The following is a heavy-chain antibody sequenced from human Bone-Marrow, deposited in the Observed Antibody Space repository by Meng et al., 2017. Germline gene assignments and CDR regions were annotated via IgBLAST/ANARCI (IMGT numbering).Heavy chain of an antibody. J-gene: IGHJ5*02. CDR2: INHSGST. Sequence: QQLAAGLFKPSETLFLACAVYGGSFSGYYWRWFRQPPGKGLEWIGEINHSGSTNYNPSLKSRVTIAVDTSKNQFSLKLSSVTAADTAVYYCARVGVVVITPNWFDPWGQGTLVTVSS. D-gene: IGHD3-22*01. V-gene: IGHV4-34*01. CDR3: ARVGVVVITPNWFDP. CDR1: GGSFSGYY.